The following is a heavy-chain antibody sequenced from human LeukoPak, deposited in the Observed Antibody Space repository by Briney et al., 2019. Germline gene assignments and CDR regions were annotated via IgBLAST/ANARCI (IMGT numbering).Heavy chain of an antibody. CDR2: ISYDGSNK. CDR3: ARGGDGYNRSFDY. D-gene: IGHD5-24*01. V-gene: IGHV3-30-3*01. J-gene: IGHJ4*02. Sequence: GGSLRLSCAASGFTFSSYAMHWVRQAPGKGLEWVAVISYDGSNKYYADSVKGRFTISGDNSKNTLYLQMNSLRAEDTAVYYCARGGDGYNRSFDYWGQGTLVTVSS. CDR1: GFTFSSYA.